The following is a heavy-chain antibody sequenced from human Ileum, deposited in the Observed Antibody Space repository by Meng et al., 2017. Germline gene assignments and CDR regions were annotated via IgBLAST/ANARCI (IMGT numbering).Heavy chain of an antibody. CDR1: GFTFNSYE. Sequence: GGSLRLSCAASGFTFNSYEMCWVRQAPGTGLEWISYITGSGDTTHYADSVKGRFTTSRDNAQNLLYLQMNSLRAEDAAVYYCARETSGCGGGCYDLWGQGTLVTVSS. J-gene: IGHJ5*02. CDR3: ARETSGCGGGCYDL. V-gene: IGHV3-48*03. D-gene: IGHD2-21*02. CDR2: ITGSGDTT.